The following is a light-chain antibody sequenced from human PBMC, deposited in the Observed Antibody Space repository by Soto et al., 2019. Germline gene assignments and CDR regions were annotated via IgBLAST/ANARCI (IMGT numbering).Light chain of an antibody. J-gene: IGKJ1*01. CDR1: QSISSW. CDR3: QQYNSYSWT. CDR2: DAS. Sequence: DCRVPQSPSTLFASVEDRITITCLASQSISSWLAWYQQKPGKAPKLLIYDASSLESGVPSRFSGSGSGTEFTLTISSLQPDDFATYYCQQYNSYSWTFGQGTKV. V-gene: IGKV1-5*01.